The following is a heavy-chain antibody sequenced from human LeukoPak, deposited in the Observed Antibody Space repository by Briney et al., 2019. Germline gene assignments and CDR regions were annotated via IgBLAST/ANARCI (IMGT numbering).Heavy chain of an antibody. CDR1: AGSISPYY. J-gene: IGHJ4*01. CDR2: IYYSGST. V-gene: IGHV4-59*01. CDR3: ARDYGGKLDY. Sequence: SETLCLTCTVSAGSISPYYWSWIRQPPGKGLEWLGYIYYSGSTDYNPSLVGRLTISVDTSKNQFSLTLTSVTEADTAVYYCARDYGGKLDYWGHGTLVTVSS. D-gene: IGHD4-23*01.